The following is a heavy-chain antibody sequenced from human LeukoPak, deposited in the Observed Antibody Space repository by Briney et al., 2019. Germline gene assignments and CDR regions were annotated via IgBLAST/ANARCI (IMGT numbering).Heavy chain of an antibody. CDR2: IYPGDPET. CDR3: ARALRTGQGDYVPVL. J-gene: IGHJ4*02. V-gene: IGHV5-51*01. CDR1: GYRFTNYW. D-gene: IGHD4-17*01. Sequence: PGESLKISCKASGYRFTNYWIGWVRQMPGKGLEWTAIIYPGDPETRYSPSFQGQVTISADKSITTAYLQWSSLKASDTAMYYCARALRTGQGDYVPVLWGQGTLVTVSS.